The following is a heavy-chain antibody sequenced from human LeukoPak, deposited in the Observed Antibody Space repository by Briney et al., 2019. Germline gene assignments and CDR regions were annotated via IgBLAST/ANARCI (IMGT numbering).Heavy chain of an antibody. CDR2: IYYSGST. CDR1: GGSISSYY. V-gene: IGHV4-59*08. Sequence: PSETLSLTCTVSGGSISSYYWSWIRQPPGKGLEWIGYIYYSGSTNYNPSLKSRVTKSVDTSKNQFSLKLSSVTAADTAVYYCARRLITYYDSQMVGAFDIWGQGTMVTVSS. D-gene: IGHD3-22*01. J-gene: IGHJ3*02. CDR3: ARRLITYYDSQMVGAFDI.